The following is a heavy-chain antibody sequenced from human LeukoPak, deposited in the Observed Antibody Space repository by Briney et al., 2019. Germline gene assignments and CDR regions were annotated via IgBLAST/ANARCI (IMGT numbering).Heavy chain of an antibody. CDR2: IYYSGST. D-gene: IGHD2-2*01. Sequence: SETLSLTCTVSGGSISSYYWSWIRQPPGKGLEWIGHIYYSGSTNYNPSLKSRVTISVDTSKNQFSLKLSSVTAADTAVYYCARDSVVGRWFDPWGQGTLVTVSS. CDR3: ARDSVVGRWFDP. J-gene: IGHJ5*02. V-gene: IGHV4-59*12. CDR1: GGSISSYY.